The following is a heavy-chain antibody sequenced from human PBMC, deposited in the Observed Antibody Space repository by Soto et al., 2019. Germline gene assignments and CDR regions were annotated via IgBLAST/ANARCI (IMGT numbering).Heavy chain of an antibody. CDR3: ARFETLGYCTDAECPSFLFDP. Sequence: RRSLRLSCAVAGLTLSSYGMQWARQPPGKGLEWVAVIWYDGSKKFYADSVKGRFTISRDNSKSTLYLQMHSLRAEDTAVYYCARFETLGYCTDAECPSFLFDPWGQGTLVTVSS. CDR1: GLTLSSYG. J-gene: IGHJ5*02. V-gene: IGHV3-33*01. D-gene: IGHD2-8*01. CDR2: IWYDGSKK.